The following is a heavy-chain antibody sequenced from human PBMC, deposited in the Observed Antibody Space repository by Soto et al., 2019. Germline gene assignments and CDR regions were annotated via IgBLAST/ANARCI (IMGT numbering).Heavy chain of an antibody. D-gene: IGHD3-22*01. CDR3: VRDDSFRDSSAP. CDR2: IGGGGNT. CDR1: GFTFSSYN. V-gene: IGHV3-21*04. Sequence: GGSLILSCTASGFTFSSYNMNWVRQAPGKGPEWVSSIGGGGNTYYSDSVKGRFTISRDNSKNIVFLQMNTLRADDAAVYYCVRDDSFRDSSAPWGQGTLVTXSS. J-gene: IGHJ5*02.